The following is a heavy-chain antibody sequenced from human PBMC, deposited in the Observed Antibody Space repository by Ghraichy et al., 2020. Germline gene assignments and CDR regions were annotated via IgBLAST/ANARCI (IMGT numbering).Heavy chain of an antibody. D-gene: IGHD3-9*01. V-gene: IGHV4-31*03. CDR1: GGSIANDGFY. CDR3: ARGVAGRYFDNPLSSYYHGMDV. CDR2: ISHNGIT. J-gene: IGHJ6*02. Sequence: SETLSLTCTVSGGSIANDGFYWSWIRQQPGKDLEWIVCISHNGITYHNPSLKSRLKMSIDTSEKQFSLNLTSVTAADTAVYYCARGVAGRYFDNPLSSYYHGMDVWGQGTTVTVSS.